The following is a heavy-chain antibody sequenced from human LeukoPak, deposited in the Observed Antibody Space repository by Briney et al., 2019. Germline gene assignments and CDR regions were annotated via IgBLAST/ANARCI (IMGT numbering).Heavy chain of an antibody. CDR3: ARRGATMVRGYYFDY. CDR1: GGTFSSYA. CDR2: IIPIFGTA. Sequence: ASVKVSCKASGGTFSSYAISWVRQAPGQGLEWMGGIIPIFGTADYAQKFQGRVTITADESTSTAYMELSSLRSEDTAVYYCARRGATMVRGYYFDYWGQGTLVTVSS. D-gene: IGHD3-10*01. J-gene: IGHJ4*02. V-gene: IGHV1-69*13.